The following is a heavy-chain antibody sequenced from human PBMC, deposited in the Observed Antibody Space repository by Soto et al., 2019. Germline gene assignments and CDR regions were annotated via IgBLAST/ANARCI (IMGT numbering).Heavy chain of an antibody. V-gene: IGHV4-39*01. D-gene: IGHD6-13*01. J-gene: IGHJ4*02. CDR3: ARPDSSSWAASFDY. CDR1: GDSIDSTNNYY. CDR2: SSFTGNT. Sequence: TSETXSLTCTVSGDSIDSTNNYYWAWIRQLPGKGLEWFGSSSFTGNTFFNPSLKSRVNIFIDTSKNQFSLRVYSVTAADTSIYYCARPDSSSWAASFDYWGRGTLVTVSS.